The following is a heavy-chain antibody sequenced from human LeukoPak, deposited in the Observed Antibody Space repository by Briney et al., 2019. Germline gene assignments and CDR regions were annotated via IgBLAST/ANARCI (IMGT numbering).Heavy chain of an antibody. Sequence: SETLSLTCAVYGGSFSGYYWSWLRQPPGKGLEGIGEINHSGSTNYNPSLKSRVTISVDTSKNQSSLKLSSVTAADTDVYYGARGRRFLEWLNNWFDPWGQGTLVTVSS. D-gene: IGHD3-3*01. CDR2: INHSGST. V-gene: IGHV4-34*01. J-gene: IGHJ5*02. CDR3: ARGRRFLEWLNNWFDP. CDR1: GGSFSGYY.